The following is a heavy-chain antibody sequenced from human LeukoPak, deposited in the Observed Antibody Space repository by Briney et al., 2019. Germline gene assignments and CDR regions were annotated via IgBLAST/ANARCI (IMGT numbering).Heavy chain of an antibody. CDR2: IYYSGIT. CDR1: GGPISSSSYY. CDR3: ARSGSYSFWFDP. Sequence: SETLSLTCTVSGGPISSSSYYWGWIRQPPGKGLEWIGSIYYSGITHYNPSLKSRVTISVDTSKNQFSLKLSSVTAADTAVYYCARSGSYSFWFDPWGQGTLVTVSS. V-gene: IGHV4-39*01. J-gene: IGHJ5*02. D-gene: IGHD1-26*01.